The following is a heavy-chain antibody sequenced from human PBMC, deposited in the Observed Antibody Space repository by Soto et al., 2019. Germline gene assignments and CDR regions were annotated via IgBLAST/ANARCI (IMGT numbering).Heavy chain of an antibody. CDR3: ARASPVICGGDPCYRLDSSFDS. CDR2: IIPLFGTP. Sequence: QVQLVQSGAEVRKPGSSLRVSCKSSGATFSTTGISWVRQAPGQGLEWMGGIIPLFGTPKYARKFQGRVSITADESINTAYMELNSLRPDDAAVYYCARASPVICGGDPCYRLDSSFDSWGQGSLVIVSS. V-gene: IGHV1-69*01. CDR1: GATFSTTG. D-gene: IGHD2-21*02. J-gene: IGHJ5*01.